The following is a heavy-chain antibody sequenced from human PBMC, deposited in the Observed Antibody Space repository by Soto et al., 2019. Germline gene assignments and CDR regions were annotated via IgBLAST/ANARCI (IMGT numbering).Heavy chain of an antibody. CDR3: ARMGIAARPYYFDY. CDR2: ISYDGSNK. D-gene: IGHD6-6*01. V-gene: IGHV3-30-3*01. J-gene: IGHJ4*02. CDR1: GFTFSSYA. Sequence: GGSLRLSCAASGFTFSSYAMHWVRQAPGKGLEWVAVISYDGSNKYYADSVKGRFTISRDNSKNTLYLQMNSLRAEDTAVYYCARMGIAARPYYFDYWGQGTLVTVSS.